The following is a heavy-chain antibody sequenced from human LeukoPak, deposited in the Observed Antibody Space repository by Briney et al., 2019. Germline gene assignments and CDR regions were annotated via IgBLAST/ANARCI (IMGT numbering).Heavy chain of an antibody. J-gene: IGHJ4*02. Sequence: PGGSLRLSCAASGFTFSDYYMSWIRQAPGKGLEWVSYISSSGSSIYYADSVKGRFTISRDNAKNSLYLQMNSLRAEDTAVYYCARVGVEYQLLSQKYFDYWGQGTLVTVSS. CDR2: ISSSGSSI. CDR3: ARVGVEYQLLSQKYFDY. V-gene: IGHV3-11*01. CDR1: GFTFSDYY. D-gene: IGHD2-2*01.